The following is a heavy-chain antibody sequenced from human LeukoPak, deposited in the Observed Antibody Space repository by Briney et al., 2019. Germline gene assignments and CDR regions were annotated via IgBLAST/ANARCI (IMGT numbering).Heavy chain of an antibody. V-gene: IGHV3-73*01. J-gene: IGHJ4*02. CDR1: GFTFRGSA. CDR3: ASNKYLE. D-gene: IGHD2-2*02. Sequence: GGSLRLSCAASGFTFRGSAMHWVGQAHGKGLEGLGRIRSRANSYTTVYAAPVQGRFTISRDNAKNSLYLQMNSLRAEDTAVYYCASNKYLEWGQGTLVTVSS. CDR2: IRSRANSYTT.